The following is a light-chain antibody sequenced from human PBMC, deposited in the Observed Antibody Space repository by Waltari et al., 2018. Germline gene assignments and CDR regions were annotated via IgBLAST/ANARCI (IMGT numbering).Light chain of an antibody. CDR2: AAS. J-gene: IGKJ5*01. CDR1: QSVSSN. CDR3: QQYNNWPPSIT. V-gene: IGKV3-15*01. Sequence: EIVMTQSPASLSVSQGERATLSCRACQSVSSNLAWYQQKPGQAPILLIYAASTRATGIPARFSGGGSGTEFTLTISSLQSEDFAVYYCQQYNNWPPSITFGQGTRLEIK.